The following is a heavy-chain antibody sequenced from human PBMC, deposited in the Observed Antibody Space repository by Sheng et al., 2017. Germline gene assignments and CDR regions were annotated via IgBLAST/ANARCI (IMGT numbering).Heavy chain of an antibody. D-gene: IGHD3-10*01. CDR1: GFIVSSNY. Sequence: EVQLVESGGGLIQPGGSLRLSCAASGFIVSSNYMSWVRQAPGKGLEWVSVIYSGGSTYYADSVKGRFTISRDNSKNTLYLQMNSLRAEDTAVYYCARMPRSGSYYTFDYWGQGTLVTVSS. CDR2: IYSGGST. CDR3: ARMPRSGSYYTFDY. V-gene: IGHV3-53*01. J-gene: IGHJ4*02.